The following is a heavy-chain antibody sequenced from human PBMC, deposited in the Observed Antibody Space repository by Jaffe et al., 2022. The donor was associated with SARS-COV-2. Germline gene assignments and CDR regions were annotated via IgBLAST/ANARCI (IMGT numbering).Heavy chain of an antibody. V-gene: IGHV3-9*01. Sequence: EVQLVESGGGLVQPGRSLRLSCAASGFTFDDYAMHWVRQAPGKGLEWVSGISWNSGSIGYADSVKGRFTISRDNAKNSLYLQMNSLRAEDTALYYCAKDLGYSGSYPWGMDVWGQGTTVTVSS. CDR2: ISWNSGSI. J-gene: IGHJ6*02. D-gene: IGHD1-26*01. CDR3: AKDLGYSGSYPWGMDV. CDR1: GFTFDDYA.